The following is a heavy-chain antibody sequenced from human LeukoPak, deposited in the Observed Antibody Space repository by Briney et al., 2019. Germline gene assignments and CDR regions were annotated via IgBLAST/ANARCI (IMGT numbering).Heavy chain of an antibody. CDR3: AKGRARYCSGGSCYSPYWYFDL. CDR1: GFTFSSYA. J-gene: IGHJ2*01. CDR2: ISGSGGST. D-gene: IGHD2-15*01. Sequence: GGSLRLSCAASGFTFSSYAMSWVRQAPGKGLEWVSAISGSGGSTYYADSVKGRFTISRDNSKNTLYLQMNSLSAEDTAVYYCAKGRARYCSGGSCYSPYWYFDLWGRGTLVTVSS. V-gene: IGHV3-23*01.